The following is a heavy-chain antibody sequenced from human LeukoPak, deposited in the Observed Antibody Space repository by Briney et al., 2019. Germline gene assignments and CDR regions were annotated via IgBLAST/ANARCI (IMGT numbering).Heavy chain of an antibody. V-gene: IGHV4-30-4*01. CDR1: GGSISSGDYS. J-gene: IGHJ4*02. D-gene: IGHD3-22*01. CDR2: IYYSGST. CDR3: ARGYYDSSGYTFPLDY. Sequence: SETLSLTCTVSGGSISSGDYSWSWIRQPPGKGLEWIEYIYYSGSTYYNPSLKSRVTISVDTSKNQFSLKLSSVTAADTAVYYCARGYYDSSGYTFPLDYWGQGTLVTVSS.